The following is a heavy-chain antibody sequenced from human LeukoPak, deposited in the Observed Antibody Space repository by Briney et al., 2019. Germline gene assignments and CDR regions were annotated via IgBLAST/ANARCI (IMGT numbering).Heavy chain of an antibody. CDR1: GYRFIGYW. Sequence: GESLKISCQGSGYRFIGYWIGWVRQVPGKGLEWLGIIYPGDSDTKYRPSLQGQVTISVDKSINTAYLQWSGLKASDTAIYYCARSEMSTFFDFWGQGTLVTVPS. J-gene: IGHJ5*01. V-gene: IGHV5-51*01. D-gene: IGHD5-24*01. CDR3: ARSEMSTFFDF. CDR2: IYPGDSDT.